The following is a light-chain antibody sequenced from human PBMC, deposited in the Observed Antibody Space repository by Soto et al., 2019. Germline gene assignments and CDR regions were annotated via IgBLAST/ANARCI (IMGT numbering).Light chain of an antibody. CDR3: QSYDSSLSGFYV. V-gene: IGLV1-40*01. J-gene: IGLJ1*01. Sequence: QSALTQPPSVSGAPGQRVTISCTGSSSNIGAGYDVHWYQQLPGTAPKLLIYGNSNRPSGVPDRFSGSKSGTSASLAITGLQAEDEADYYFQSYDSSLSGFYVFGTGTKVTVL. CDR2: GNS. CDR1: SSNIGAGYD.